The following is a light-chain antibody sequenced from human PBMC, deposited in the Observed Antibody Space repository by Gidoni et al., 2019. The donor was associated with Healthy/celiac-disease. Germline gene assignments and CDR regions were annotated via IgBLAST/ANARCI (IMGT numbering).Light chain of an antibody. J-gene: IGKJ5*01. CDR2: DAS. CDR3: QQRSNWPPRSIT. V-gene: IGKV3-11*01. Sequence: EIVLTQSPATLSLSPGERATLSCRASQSVSSYLAWYQQKPGQAPRLLIYDASNRATGIPARFSGRGSGTDFTLTISSLEPEDFAVYYCQQRSNWPPRSITFGQGTRLEIK. CDR1: QSVSSY.